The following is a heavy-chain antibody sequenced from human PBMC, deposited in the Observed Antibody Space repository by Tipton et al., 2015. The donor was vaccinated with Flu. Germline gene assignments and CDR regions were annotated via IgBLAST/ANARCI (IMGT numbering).Heavy chain of an antibody. CDR2: INHSGST. V-gene: IGHV4-34*01. CDR1: GGSFSGYY. CDR3: ARGGGMVRGVIIRNIDY. D-gene: IGHD3-10*01. J-gene: IGHJ4*02. Sequence: LRLSCAVYGGSFSGYYWSWIRQPPGKGLEWIGEINHSGSTNYNPSLKSRVTISVDTSKNQFSLKLSSVTAADTAVYYCARGGGMVRGVIIRNIDYWGQGTLVTVSS.